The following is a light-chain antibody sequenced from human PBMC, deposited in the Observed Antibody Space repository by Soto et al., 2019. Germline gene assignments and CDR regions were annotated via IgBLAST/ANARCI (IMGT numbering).Light chain of an antibody. Sequence: EIVLTQSPGTLSLSPGERATLSCRASEVLSSSYLVWYQQKPGQAPRLLIYAASRRATGIPDRFSGSGSATEYTLTINTLEPEDFAVYYCQQQGTFCQGTKLEIK. CDR2: AAS. CDR1: EVLSSSY. J-gene: IGKJ2*01. CDR3: QQQGT. V-gene: IGKV3-20*01.